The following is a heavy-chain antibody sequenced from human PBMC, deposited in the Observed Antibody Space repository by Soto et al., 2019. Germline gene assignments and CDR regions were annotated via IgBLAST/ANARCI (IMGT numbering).Heavy chain of an antibody. J-gene: IGHJ4*02. CDR1: GGSISSYY. V-gene: IGHV4-59*01. D-gene: IGHD4-17*01. Sequence: PSETLSLTCTVSGGSISSYYWSWIRQPPGKGLEWIGYIYYSGSTNYNPSLKSRVTISVDTSKNQFSLKLSSVTAADTAVYYCARATVTTNDLNYWGQGTLVTVSS. CDR3: ARATVTTNDLNY. CDR2: IYYSGST.